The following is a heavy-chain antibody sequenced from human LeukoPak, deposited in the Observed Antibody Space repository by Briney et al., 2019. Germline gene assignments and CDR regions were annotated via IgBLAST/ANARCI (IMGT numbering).Heavy chain of an antibody. V-gene: IGHV3-23*01. CDR2: ISGSGGST. J-gene: IGHJ6*02. D-gene: IGHD6-13*01. Sequence: GGTLRLSCAASGFPFSSYAMSWVRQPPWKGLELVSAISGSGGSTYYADSVKGRFTISRYNSKNTLYLQMNSLRAEDTAVYYCAKGDSSSYYYYGMDVSGHGTTVTASS. CDR3: AKGDSSSYYYYGMDV. CDR1: GFPFSSYA.